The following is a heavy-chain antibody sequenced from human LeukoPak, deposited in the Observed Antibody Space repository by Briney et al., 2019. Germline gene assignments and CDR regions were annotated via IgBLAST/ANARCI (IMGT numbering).Heavy chain of an antibody. V-gene: IGHV3-7*01. CDR3: ARHSGTYFDY. CDR2: IKQDGREK. Sequence: GGSLRLSCAASGFTLSSYWMTWVRQAPGKGLEWVANIKQDGREKYYVDSVKGRFTISRDNAKNSLYLQMNSLRAEDTAVYYCARHSGTYFDYWGQGTLVTVSS. D-gene: IGHD1-26*01. CDR1: GFTLSSYW. J-gene: IGHJ4*02.